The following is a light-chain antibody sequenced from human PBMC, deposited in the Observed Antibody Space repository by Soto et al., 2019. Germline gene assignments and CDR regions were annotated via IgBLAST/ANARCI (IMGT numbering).Light chain of an antibody. CDR3: QQYNSAPCT. Sequence: DIQMTQSPSSLSASVGDRVTITCRARQGISNYLAWYQQQPGKVPNLLIYVASTLQSGVPSRISGSGSGTDFTLTISSLQPEDVATYYCQQYNSAPCTFGQGTKVEIK. V-gene: IGKV1-27*01. J-gene: IGKJ1*01. CDR2: VAS. CDR1: QGISNY.